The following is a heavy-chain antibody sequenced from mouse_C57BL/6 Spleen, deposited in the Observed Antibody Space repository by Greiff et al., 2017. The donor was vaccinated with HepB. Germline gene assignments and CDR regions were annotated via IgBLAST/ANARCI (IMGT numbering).Heavy chain of an antibody. D-gene: IGHD1-1*01. CDR2: IYPGDGDT. CDR3: ARGDYGSSPGAY. J-gene: IGHJ3*01. V-gene: IGHV1-80*01. CDR1: GYAFSSYW. Sequence: QVQLKQSGAELVKPGASVKISCKASGYAFSSYWMNWVKQRPGKGLEWIGQIYPGDGDTNYNGKFKGKATLTADKSSSTAYMQLSSLTSEDSAVYFCARGDYGSSPGAYWGQGTLVTVSA.